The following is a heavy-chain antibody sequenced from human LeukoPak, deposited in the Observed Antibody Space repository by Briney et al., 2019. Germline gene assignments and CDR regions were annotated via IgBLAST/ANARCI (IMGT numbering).Heavy chain of an antibody. J-gene: IGHJ4*02. V-gene: IGHV1-46*01. CDR3: ARGIIVMTTILTANDY. CDR1: GYIFTSYF. CDR2: INPSGGST. D-gene: IGHD2-21*02. Sequence: ASVKVSCKASGYIFTSYFIHWVRQAPGHGLEWMGVINPSGGSTTFAQKFQGRVTMTSDTSTSTVYMELSSLRSDDAAVYYCARGIIVMTTILTANDYWGQGTLVTVPS.